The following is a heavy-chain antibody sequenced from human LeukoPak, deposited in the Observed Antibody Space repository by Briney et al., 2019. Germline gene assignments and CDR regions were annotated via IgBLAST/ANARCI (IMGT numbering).Heavy chain of an antibody. J-gene: IGHJ4*02. Sequence: SGGSLRLSCAAPGFTVSSNYMSWVRQAPGKGLEWVSVIYSGGSTYYADSVKGRFTISRDNSKNTLYLQMNSLRAEDTAVYYCATGGSGYDYPRFDYWGQGTLVTVSS. CDR2: IYSGGST. V-gene: IGHV3-66*01. D-gene: IGHD5-12*01. CDR1: GFTVSSNY. CDR3: ATGGSGYDYPRFDY.